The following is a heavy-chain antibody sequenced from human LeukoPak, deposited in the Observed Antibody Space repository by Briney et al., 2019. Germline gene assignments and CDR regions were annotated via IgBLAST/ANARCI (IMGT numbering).Heavy chain of an antibody. J-gene: IGHJ4*02. D-gene: IGHD5-12*01. CDR1: GGTFSSYA. Sequence: SVKVSCKASGGTFSSYAISWVRQAPGQGLEWMGGIIPIFGKANYAQKFQGRVTITADESTSTAYMELSSLRSEDTAVYYCARPGRGYSGYGYWGQGTLVTVSS. CDR3: ARPGRGYSGYGY. CDR2: IIPIFGKA. V-gene: IGHV1-69*13.